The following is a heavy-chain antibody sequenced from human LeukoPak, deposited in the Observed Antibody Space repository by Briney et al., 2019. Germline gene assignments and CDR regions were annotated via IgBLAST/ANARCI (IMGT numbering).Heavy chain of an antibody. D-gene: IGHD6-13*01. J-gene: IGHJ4*02. CDR3: ASSPTFAGLYYFDY. V-gene: IGHV4-59*01. CDR1: GGSISSYY. CDR2: IYYSGST. Sequence: SETLSLTCTVSGGSISSYYWSWIRQPPGKGLEWIGYIYYSGSTNYNPSLKSRVTISVDTSKNQFSLKLSSVTAADTAVYYCASSPTFAGLYYFDYWGQGTLATASS.